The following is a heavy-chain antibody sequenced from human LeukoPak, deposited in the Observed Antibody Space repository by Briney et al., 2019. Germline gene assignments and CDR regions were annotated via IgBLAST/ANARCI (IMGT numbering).Heavy chain of an antibody. J-gene: IGHJ4*02. V-gene: IGHV3-7*03. CDR3: AKKFLRHYYDSSGYYGY. CDR2: IKKDGSET. CDR1: GFTFSSYW. D-gene: IGHD3-22*01. Sequence: GGSLRLSCAASGFTFSSYWMSWVRQAPGKGLEWVANIKKDGSETYYVDSVKGRFTISRDNAKNSLYLQMNSLRAEDTAVYYCAKKFLRHYYDSSGYYGYWGQGTLVTVSS.